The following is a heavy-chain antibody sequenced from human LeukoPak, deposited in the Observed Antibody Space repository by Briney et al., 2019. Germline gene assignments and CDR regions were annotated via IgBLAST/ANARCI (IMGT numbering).Heavy chain of an antibody. CDR3: TTDAAGDYYDSSGYYDFDY. V-gene: IGHV3-15*07. D-gene: IGHD3-22*01. J-gene: IGHJ4*02. CDR2: IKSKTDGGTT. CDR1: GFTFSNAW. Sequence: GGSLRLSCAASGFTFSNAWMNWVRQAPGKGLEWVGRIKSKTDGGTTDYAAPVKGRFTISRDDSKNTLYLQMNSLKTEDTAVYYCTTDAAGDYYDSSGYYDFDYWGQGTLVTVSS.